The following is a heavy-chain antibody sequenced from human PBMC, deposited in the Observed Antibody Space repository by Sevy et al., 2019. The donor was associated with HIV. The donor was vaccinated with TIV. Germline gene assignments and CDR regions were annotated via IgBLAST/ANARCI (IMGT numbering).Heavy chain of an antibody. D-gene: IGHD4-17*01. V-gene: IGHV1-24*01. CDR1: EYSLNELS. CDR2: FDPQRGKI. Sequence: ASVKVSCQVFEYSLNELSIHWVRQAPGKGLEWMGGFDPQRGKIIYAQKFQGRVTMTADTSTETAYMELSNLRSEDTAVYYCTTDVHLGDFRLWDDWGQGTRVTVSS. CDR3: TTDVHLGDFRLWDD. J-gene: IGHJ4*02.